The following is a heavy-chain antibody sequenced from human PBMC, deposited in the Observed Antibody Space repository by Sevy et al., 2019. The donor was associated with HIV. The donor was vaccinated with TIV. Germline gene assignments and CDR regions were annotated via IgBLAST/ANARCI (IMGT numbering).Heavy chain of an antibody. V-gene: IGHV3-7*01. Sequence: GGSLRLSCAASGFTLSSRWMSWVRQAPGKGLEWVANIKQDGSEKYYVDSVKDRFTISRENAKNSLYLQMNSLRAEDTAVYYCVPSGGGHAGYWGQGTLVTVSS. D-gene: IGHD2-15*01. J-gene: IGHJ4*02. CDR1: GFTLSSRW. CDR2: IKQDGSEK. CDR3: VPSGGGHAGY.